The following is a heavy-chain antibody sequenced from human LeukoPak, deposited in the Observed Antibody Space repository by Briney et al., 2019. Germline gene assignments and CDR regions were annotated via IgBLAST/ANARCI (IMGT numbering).Heavy chain of an antibody. J-gene: IGHJ4*02. D-gene: IGHD4-17*01. Sequence: GGSLRLSCAASGFTFSNAWMNWVRQAPGKGLEWVGRIKSKTDGGTIDYAAPVKGRFTISRDDSKNTLYLQMNSLRAEDTAVYYVTYDYGDYLTWVYWGQGTLVTVSS. V-gene: IGHV3-15*07. CDR3: TYDYGDYLTWVY. CDR2: IKSKTDGGTI. CDR1: GFTFSNAW.